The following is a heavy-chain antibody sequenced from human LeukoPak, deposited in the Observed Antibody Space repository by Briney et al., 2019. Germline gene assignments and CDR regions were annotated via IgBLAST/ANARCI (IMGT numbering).Heavy chain of an antibody. CDR3: ARGVVAATFYYYMDV. CDR2: INPSSGVT. Sequence: ASVTVSCKPSGYTFTVYYIHWVRQAPRQGLEWVGWINPSSGVTNYAPKFQGRVTMTRDTSISTAYMELSRLRSDDTAVYYCARGVVAATFYYYMDVWGKGTPVTVSS. J-gene: IGHJ6*03. V-gene: IGHV1-2*02. CDR1: GYTFTVYY. D-gene: IGHD2-15*01.